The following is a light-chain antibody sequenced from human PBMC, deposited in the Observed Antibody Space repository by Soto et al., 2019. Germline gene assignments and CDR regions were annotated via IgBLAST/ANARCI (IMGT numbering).Light chain of an antibody. J-gene: IGKJ4*01. CDR2: GAS. V-gene: IGKV3-15*01. CDR1: QSVSSSY. CDR3: QQYNKLPFT. Sequence: VLAQSPDPLSLSPGEGATLSCRASQSVSSSYLAWYQQKPGQAPRLLIYGASTRATGIPVRSSGSGSGTEFTLSISSLQSEDSAIYYCQQYNKLPFTFGGGTKVDIK.